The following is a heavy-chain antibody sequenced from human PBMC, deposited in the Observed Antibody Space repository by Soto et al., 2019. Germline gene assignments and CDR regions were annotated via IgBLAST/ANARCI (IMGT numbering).Heavy chain of an antibody. CDR3: AKDLWSITMGSDRMDV. D-gene: IGHD3-10*01. J-gene: IGHJ6*02. CDR2: ISYDGSNK. CDR1: AFTFSCYS. V-gene: IGHV3-30-3*01. Sequence: SLRFSCATSAFTFSCYSIHWVRQGPGEGLEWVAVISYDGSNKYYADSVKGRFTISRDNSKNMLYLQMNSLRAEDTAVYYCAKDLWSITMGSDRMDVWGQAITVTAYS.